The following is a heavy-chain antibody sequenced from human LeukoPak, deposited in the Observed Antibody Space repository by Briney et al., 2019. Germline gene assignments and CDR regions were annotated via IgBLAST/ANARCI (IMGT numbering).Heavy chain of an antibody. Sequence: GGSLRLSCAASGFTFSSYAMHWVRQAPGKGLEWVAVISYDGSNKYYADSVKGRFTIPRDNSKNTLYLQMNSLRAEDTAVYYCASIEGIAANWGQGTLVTVSS. V-gene: IGHV3-30-3*01. CDR2: ISYDGSNK. CDR3: ASIEGIAAN. J-gene: IGHJ4*02. D-gene: IGHD6-13*01. CDR1: GFTFSSYA.